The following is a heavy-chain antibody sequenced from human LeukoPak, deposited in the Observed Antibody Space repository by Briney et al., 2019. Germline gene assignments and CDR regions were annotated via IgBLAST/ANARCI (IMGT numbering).Heavy chain of an antibody. CDR3: AKARLVVSSPSDAFDI. V-gene: IGHV3-21*04. D-gene: IGHD3-22*01. CDR1: GFNFNIYS. J-gene: IGHJ3*02. Sequence: GGSLRLSCAASGFNFNIYSMNWVRQAPGRGLEWVSSISFGSTYISYADSVKGRFTISRDDAKKSLYLQMNGLRAEDTAVYYCAKARLVVSSPSDAFDIWGQGTMVTASS. CDR2: ISFGSTYI.